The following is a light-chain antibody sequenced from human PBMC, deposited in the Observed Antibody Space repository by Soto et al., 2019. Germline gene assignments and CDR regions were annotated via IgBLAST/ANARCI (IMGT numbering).Light chain of an antibody. J-gene: IGKJ1*01. V-gene: IGKV3-11*01. Sequence: IVVTKSPATLSFSTGERATLSCRASQSVSSYLAWYQQKPGQAPRLLIYDASNRATGIPARFSGSGSGTDFTLTISSLEPEDFAVYYCQQRSNLPPWAFGQGAKVDI. CDR1: QSVSSY. CDR2: DAS. CDR3: QQRSNLPPWA.